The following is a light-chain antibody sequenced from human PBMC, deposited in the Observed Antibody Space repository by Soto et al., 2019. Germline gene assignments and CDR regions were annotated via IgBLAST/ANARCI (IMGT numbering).Light chain of an antibody. CDR2: DTS. V-gene: IGKV1-5*01. CDR1: QSISSW. J-gene: IGKJ1*01. CDR3: QQYNSYST. Sequence: DIQMTQSPSTLSASVGDRVTITCRASQSISSWLAWYQQKPGKAPKLLIYDTSSLEGGVPSRFSGSGSGTEFTLTISRLQPDDFATYYCQQYNSYSTFGQGTKVDIK.